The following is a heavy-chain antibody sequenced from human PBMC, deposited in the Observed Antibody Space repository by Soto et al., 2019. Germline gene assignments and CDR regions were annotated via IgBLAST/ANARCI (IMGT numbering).Heavy chain of an antibody. Sequence: QIQLVQSGAEMKTPGASVKVSCKASGYTFTSYGFSWVRQAPGQGLEWMGWITGYKGDTKYAQKFQDRVTMTRDVSTSPAYMELRSLTSDDTAVYYCARNTAGNYEYWGQGTLVTVSS. CDR2: ITGYKGDT. CDR1: GYTFTSYG. V-gene: IGHV1-18*01. J-gene: IGHJ4*02. D-gene: IGHD4-17*01. CDR3: ARNTAGNYEY.